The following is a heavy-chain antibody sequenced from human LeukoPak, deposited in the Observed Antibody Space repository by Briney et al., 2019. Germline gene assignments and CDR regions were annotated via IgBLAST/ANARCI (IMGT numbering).Heavy chain of an antibody. D-gene: IGHD2-15*01. CDR3: ARLGRGIHYWFDP. J-gene: IGHJ5*02. Sequence: SETLSPTCAVSGYSISSCYYWSWIRQPPGKGLEWIGTTYHSGSTYYNPSLKSRVAISVDTSKNQFSLNLSSVTAADTAVFYCARLGRGIHYWFDPWGQGTLVTVSS. CDR2: TYHSGST. CDR1: GYSISSCYY. V-gene: IGHV4-38-2*01.